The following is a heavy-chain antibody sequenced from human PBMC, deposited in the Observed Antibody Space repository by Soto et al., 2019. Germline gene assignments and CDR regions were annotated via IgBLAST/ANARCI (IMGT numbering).Heavy chain of an antibody. D-gene: IGHD2-15*01. CDR1: GFTFDDYA. V-gene: IGHV3-9*01. J-gene: IGHJ4*02. Sequence: EVQLVESGGGLVQPGRSLRLSCAASGFTFDDYAMHWVRQAPGKGLEWVSGISWNSGSIGYADSVKGRFTISRDNAKNSLYLQMNSLRGEDTALYCCAKARRFYCRGGSCYSGPFDYWGQGTLVTVSS. CDR3: AKARRFYCRGGSCYSGPFDY. CDR2: ISWNSGSI.